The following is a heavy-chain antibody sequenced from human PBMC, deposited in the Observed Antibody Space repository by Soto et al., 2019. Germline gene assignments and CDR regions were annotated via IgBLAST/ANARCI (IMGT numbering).Heavy chain of an antibody. CDR3: ASHYRYYGSAYFDY. CDR2: IIPIFGTA. D-gene: IGHD3-10*01. CDR1: GGTFSSYA. V-gene: IGHV1-69*13. J-gene: IGHJ4*02. Sequence: SVKVSCKASGGTFSSYAISWVRQAPGQGLEWMGGIIPIFGTANYAQKFQGRVTITADESTSTAYMELSSLRSEDTAVYYCASHYRYYGSAYFDYWGQGTLVTVSS.